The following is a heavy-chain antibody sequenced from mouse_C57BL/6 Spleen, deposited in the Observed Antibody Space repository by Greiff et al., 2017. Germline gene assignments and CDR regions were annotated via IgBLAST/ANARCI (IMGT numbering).Heavy chain of an antibody. CDR2: IDPSDSYT. J-gene: IGHJ2*01. CDR1: GYTFTSYW. D-gene: IGHD1-1*01. Sequence: QQSCKASGYTFTSYWMQWVKQRPGQGLEWIGEIDPSDSYTNYNQKFKGKATLTVDTSSSTAYMQLSSLTSEDSAVYYCARDYYGSRGFDYWGQGTTLTVSS. CDR3: ARDYYGSRGFDY. V-gene: IGHV1-50*01.